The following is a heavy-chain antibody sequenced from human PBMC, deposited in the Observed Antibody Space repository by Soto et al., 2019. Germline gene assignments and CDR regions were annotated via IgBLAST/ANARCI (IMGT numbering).Heavy chain of an antibody. V-gene: IGHV1-18*01. D-gene: IGHD4-17*01. J-gene: IGHJ4*02. CDR3: ARGTYGDY. Sequence: QVHLVQSGAEVKKPGASVKVSCKGSGYGFTTYGITWVRQAPGQGLEWMAWISAHNGNTNYAQKLQGRVTVYRDTPTSTAYMELRSLRSDDTAVYYCARGTYGDYWGQGALVPVSS. CDR1: GYGFTTYG. CDR2: ISAHNGNT.